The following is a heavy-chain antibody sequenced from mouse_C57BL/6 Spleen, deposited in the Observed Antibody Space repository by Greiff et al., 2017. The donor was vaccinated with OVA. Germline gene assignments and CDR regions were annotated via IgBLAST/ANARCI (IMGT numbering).Heavy chain of an antibody. V-gene: IGHV1-54*01. J-gene: IGHJ4*01. CDR2: INPGSGGT. D-gene: IGHD2-5*01. CDR3: ARRSNYGGGYAMDY. Sequence: LLESGAELVRPGTSVKVSCKASGYAFTNYLIEWVKQRPGQGLEWIGVINPGSGGTNYNEKFKGKATLTADKSSSTAYMQLSSLTSEDSAVYFCARRSNYGGGYAMDYWGQGTSVTVSS. CDR1: GYAFTNYL.